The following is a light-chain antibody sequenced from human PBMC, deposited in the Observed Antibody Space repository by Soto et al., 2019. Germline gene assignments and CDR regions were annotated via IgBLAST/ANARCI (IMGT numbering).Light chain of an antibody. Sequence: DIQMTQSPSTLSGSVGDRVTITCRASQTISSWLAWYQQKPGKAPKVLIYDASSLESGVPSRFSGSGSGTEYTLTISSLQPEDSATYYCQQLYIFPLTFGQGTRLEIK. CDR3: QQLYIFPLT. J-gene: IGKJ5*01. CDR1: QTISSW. V-gene: IGKV1-5*01. CDR2: DAS.